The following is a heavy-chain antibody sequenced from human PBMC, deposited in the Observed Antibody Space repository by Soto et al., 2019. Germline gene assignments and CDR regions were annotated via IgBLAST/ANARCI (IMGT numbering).Heavy chain of an antibody. Sequence: PGGSLRLSCAASGFTFSDYAIHWVRQAPGEGLEWVAFVRSDGSNTYYADSVKGRFTISRDNSKNTLYLQMNSLRAEDTAVYYCARDKSVDGDHYYYGMDVWGQGTTVTVSS. J-gene: IGHJ6*02. V-gene: IGHV3-33*08. CDR1: GFTFSDYA. D-gene: IGHD7-27*01. CDR3: ARDKSVDGDHYYYGMDV. CDR2: VRSDGSNT.